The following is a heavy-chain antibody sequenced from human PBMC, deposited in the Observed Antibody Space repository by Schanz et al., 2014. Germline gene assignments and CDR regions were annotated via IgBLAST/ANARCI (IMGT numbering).Heavy chain of an antibody. V-gene: IGHV1-18*01. CDR3: ARGGYSSGWYDRDIAHFDY. CDR2: ISAYNGHT. Sequence: QVQLVQSGAEVKKPGASVKVSCKASGYTFISYGIKWVRQAPGQGLEWMGWISAYNGHTDYAQKLQGRVTLTTDTSTSTAYMELRSLRSDDTAVYYCARGGYSSGWYDRDIAHFDYWGQGTLVNVSS. D-gene: IGHD6-19*01. J-gene: IGHJ4*02. CDR1: GYTFISYG.